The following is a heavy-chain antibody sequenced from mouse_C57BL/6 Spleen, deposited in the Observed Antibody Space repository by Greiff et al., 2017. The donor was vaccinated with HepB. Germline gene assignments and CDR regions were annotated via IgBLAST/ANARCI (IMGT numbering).Heavy chain of an antibody. V-gene: IGHV1-54*01. CDR3: ARLYLYYAMDY. Sequence: VQLQQSGAELVRPGTSVKVSCKASGYAFTNYLIEWVKQRPGQGLEWIGVINPGSGGTNYNEKFKGKATLTADKSSSTAYMQLSSLTSEDSAVYFCARLYLYYAMDYWGQGTSVTVSS. CDR1: GYAFTNYL. J-gene: IGHJ4*01. CDR2: INPGSGGT. D-gene: IGHD5-1-1*01.